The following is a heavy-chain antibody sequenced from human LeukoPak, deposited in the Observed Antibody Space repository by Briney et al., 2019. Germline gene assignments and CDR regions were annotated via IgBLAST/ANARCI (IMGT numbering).Heavy chain of an antibody. Sequence: NPSETLSLTCTVSGGSISSYYWSWLRQPPGKGLEWIAYVSHSGTPTYNPSLKSLVSISVDTSRNQFSLKLISVTAADTAVYYCAGEHYGGWRFDFWGQGTLVTVSS. J-gene: IGHJ4*02. D-gene: IGHD2-21*01. CDR2: VSHSGTP. CDR3: AGEHYGGWRFDF. CDR1: GGSISSYY. V-gene: IGHV4-59*01.